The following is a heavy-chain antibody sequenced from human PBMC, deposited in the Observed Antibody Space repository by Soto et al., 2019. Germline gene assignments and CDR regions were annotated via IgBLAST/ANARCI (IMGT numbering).Heavy chain of an antibody. CDR2: ISYDGSDK. CDR1: GFTFSSYG. V-gene: IGHV3-30*18. D-gene: IGHD2-15*01. CDR3: AKGVLVSTTYFQP. J-gene: IGHJ1*01. Sequence: QVQLVESGGGVVQPGRSLRLSCAASGFTFSSYGMHWVRQAPGKGLEWVAVISYDGSDKYYADSVKGRFTISIDNSNNTLYLQMDSLRDEDTAVYSCAKGVLVSTTYFQPCGQGTLVSVSS.